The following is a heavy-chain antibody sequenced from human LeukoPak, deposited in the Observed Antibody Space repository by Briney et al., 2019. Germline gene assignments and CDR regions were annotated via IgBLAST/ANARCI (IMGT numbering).Heavy chain of an antibody. CDR1: GYTFTSYD. Sequence: ASVKVSCKASGYTFTSYDINWVRQATGQGLEWMGWMNPNSGNTGYAQKFQGRVTMTRNTSISTAYMELSSLRSEDTAVYYCATSIRYCSSTSCEIYYYYYGMDVWGQGTTVTVSS. V-gene: IGHV1-8*01. D-gene: IGHD2-2*01. CDR3: ATSIRYCSSTSCEIYYYYYGMDV. J-gene: IGHJ6*02. CDR2: MNPNSGNT.